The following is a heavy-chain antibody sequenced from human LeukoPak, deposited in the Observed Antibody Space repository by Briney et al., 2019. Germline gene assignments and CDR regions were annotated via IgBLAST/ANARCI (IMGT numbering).Heavy chain of an antibody. J-gene: IGHJ5*02. V-gene: IGHV3-30*07. CDR3: AKYSDYGPRGWFDP. CDR2: ISYDGSNK. CDR1: GFTFSSYA. Sequence: GGSLRLSCAASGFTFSSYAMHWVRQAPGKGLEWVAVISYDGSNKYYADSVKGRFTISRDNSKNTLYLQMNSLRAEDTAVYYCAKYSDYGPRGWFDPRGQGTLVTVSS. D-gene: IGHD4-11*01.